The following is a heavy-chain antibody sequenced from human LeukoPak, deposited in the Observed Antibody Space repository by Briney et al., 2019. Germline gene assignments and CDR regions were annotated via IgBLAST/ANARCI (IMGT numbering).Heavy chain of an antibody. CDR1: GGSISSNSYY. D-gene: IGHD3-16*01. Sequence: SETLSLTCAVSGGSISSNSYYWGWIRQPPGKGLEWIGSIYYSGSTYYNPSLKSRVTISVDTSKNQFSLKLSSVTAADTAVYYCARAPWGLDYWGQGTLVTVSS. V-gene: IGHV4-39*07. CDR2: IYYSGST. CDR3: ARAPWGLDY. J-gene: IGHJ4*02.